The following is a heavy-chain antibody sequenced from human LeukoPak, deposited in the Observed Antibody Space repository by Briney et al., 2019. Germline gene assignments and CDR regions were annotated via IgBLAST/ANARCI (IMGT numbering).Heavy chain of an antibody. CDR1: GFSFSSYW. J-gene: IGHJ6*03. V-gene: IGHV3-7*01. CDR3: ARDVRGSVTSYFYYYMDV. D-gene: IGHD5-18*01. Sequence: PGGSLRLSCAASGFSFSSYWMSWVRQAPGEGLEWVANIKQDGSEKYSVDSVKGRFTISRDNAKNSLDLQMNSLRTEDTAVYYCARDVRGSVTSYFYYYMDVWGKGTTVTVSS. CDR2: IKQDGSEK.